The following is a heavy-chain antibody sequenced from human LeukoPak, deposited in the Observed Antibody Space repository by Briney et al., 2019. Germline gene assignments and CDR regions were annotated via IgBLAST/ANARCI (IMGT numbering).Heavy chain of an antibody. J-gene: IGHJ4*02. D-gene: IGHD5-18*01. V-gene: IGHV3-23*01. CDR2: ISGSGGST. CDR3: AMTWIQLWLPLGDY. Sequence: GGSLRLSCAASGFTFSSYAMSWVRQAPGKGLEWVSAISGSGGSTYYADSVKGRFTISRDNSKNTLYLQMNSLRAEDTAVYYCAMTWIQLWLPLGDYWGQGTLVTVSS. CDR1: GFTFSSYA.